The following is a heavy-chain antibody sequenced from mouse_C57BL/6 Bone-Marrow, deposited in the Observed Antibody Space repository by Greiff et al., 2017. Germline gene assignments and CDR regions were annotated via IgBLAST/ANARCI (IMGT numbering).Heavy chain of an antibody. CDR2: ISDGGSYT. V-gene: IGHV5-4*01. J-gene: IGHJ2*01. Sequence: EVQVVESGGGLVKPGGSLKLSCAASGFTFSSYAMSWVRQTPEKRLEWVATISDGGSYTYYPDNVKGRFTISRDNAKNNLYLQMSHLKSEDTAMYYCAREDFYFDYWGQGTTLTVSS. CDR3: AREDFYFDY. CDR1: GFTFSSYA.